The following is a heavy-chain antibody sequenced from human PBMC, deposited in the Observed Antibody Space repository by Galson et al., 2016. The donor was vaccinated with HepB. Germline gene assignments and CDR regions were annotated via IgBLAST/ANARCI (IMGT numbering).Heavy chain of an antibody. J-gene: IGHJ4*02. CDR2: IGRSGGNI. CDR1: GFTFSSYR. Sequence: SLRLSCAASGFTFSSYRMNWVRQAPGKGLEWVSSIGRSGGNIYYADSVKGRFTISRDNANNSVHLQMDSLRAEDTAVYYCARGTAVTGGYWGQGTLVTVSS. D-gene: IGHD2-21*02. V-gene: IGHV3-21*01. CDR3: ARGTAVTGGY.